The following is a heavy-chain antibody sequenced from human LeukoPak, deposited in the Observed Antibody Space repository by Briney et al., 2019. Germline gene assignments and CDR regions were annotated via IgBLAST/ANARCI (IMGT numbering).Heavy chain of an antibody. D-gene: IGHD6-19*01. Sequence: ASVKVSCKASGYTFTSYAMHWVRQAPGQRLEWMGWINAGNGNTKYSQKFQGRVTITRDTSASTAYMELSSLRSEDTAVYYCARSIAVAGTEDYFDYWGQGTLVTVSS. V-gene: IGHV1-3*01. J-gene: IGHJ4*02. CDR3: ARSIAVAGTEDYFDY. CDR2: INAGNGNT. CDR1: GYTFTSYA.